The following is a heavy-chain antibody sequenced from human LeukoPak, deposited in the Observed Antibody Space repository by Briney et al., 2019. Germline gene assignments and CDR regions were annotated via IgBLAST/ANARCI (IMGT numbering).Heavy chain of an antibody. V-gene: IGHV3-30*18. CDR2: ISYDGSNK. CDR1: GFTVSSCF. Sequence: GGSLRLSCAASGFTVSSCFMSWVRQAPGKGLEWVAVISYDGSNKYYADSVKGRFTISRDNSKNTLYLQMNSLRAEDTAVYYCAKPDYYDSRGPDYWGQGTLVTVSS. CDR3: AKPDYYDSRGPDY. J-gene: IGHJ4*02. D-gene: IGHD3-22*01.